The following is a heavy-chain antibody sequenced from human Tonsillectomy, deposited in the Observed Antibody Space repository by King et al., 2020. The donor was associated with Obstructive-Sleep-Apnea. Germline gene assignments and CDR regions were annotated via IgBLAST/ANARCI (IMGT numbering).Heavy chain of an antibody. V-gene: IGHV3-11*01. Sequence: VQLVESGGGLVKPGGSLRLSCAASGFTFSDYYMTLIRQAPGKGLEWVSYISSSGSMKYYADSVKVRFSISRDNAKKSLYLQMNSLRGEDTAVYYCASSSGYFDYWGQGTLVTVSS. CDR2: ISSSGSMK. J-gene: IGHJ4*02. D-gene: IGHD3-22*01. CDR1: GFTFSDYY. CDR3: ASSSGYFDY.